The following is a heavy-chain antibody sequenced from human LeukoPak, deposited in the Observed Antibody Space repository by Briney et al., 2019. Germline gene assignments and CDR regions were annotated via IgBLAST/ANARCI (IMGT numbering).Heavy chain of an antibody. Sequence: GGSLRLSRAASGFTFSSYGMHWVRQAPGKGLKWVAVISYDGSNKYYADSVKGRFTISRDNSKNTLYLQMNSLRAEDTAVYYCARDRKQLAPNFDYWGQGTLVTVSS. V-gene: IGHV3-30*19. CDR2: ISYDGSNK. D-gene: IGHD6-13*01. J-gene: IGHJ4*02. CDR1: GFTFSSYG. CDR3: ARDRKQLAPNFDY.